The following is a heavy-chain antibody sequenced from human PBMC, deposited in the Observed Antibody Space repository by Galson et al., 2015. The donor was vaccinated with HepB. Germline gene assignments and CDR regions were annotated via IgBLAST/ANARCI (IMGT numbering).Heavy chain of an antibody. D-gene: IGHD2-15*01. Sequence: SLRLSCAASGFTFSNAWMSWVRQAPGKGLEWVGRIKSKTDGGTTDYAAPVKGRFTISRDDSKNTLYLQMNSLKTEDTAVYYCTTSWVVELLLRAGRYGGGYYFDYWGQGTLVTVSS. CDR3: TTSWVVELLLRAGRYGGGYYFDY. CDR2: IKSKTDGGTT. CDR1: GFTFSNAW. J-gene: IGHJ4*02. V-gene: IGHV3-15*01.